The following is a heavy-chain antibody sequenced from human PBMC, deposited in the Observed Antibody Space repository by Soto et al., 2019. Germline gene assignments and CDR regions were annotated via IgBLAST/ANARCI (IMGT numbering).Heavy chain of an antibody. CDR1: GFTFISYG. J-gene: IGHJ4*02. Sequence: GGSLRLSCVGSGFTFISYGMHWVRQAPGKGLECVAVISDTGSSHYYAASVEGRFTISRENSKNTPSLHMDRLRVEDTAVYYCAKDRGGDCPDNSCYFGADYWGQGTPVTVSS. CDR2: ISDTGSSH. V-gene: IGHV3-30*18. CDR3: AKDRGGDCPDNSCYFGADY. D-gene: IGHD2-2*01.